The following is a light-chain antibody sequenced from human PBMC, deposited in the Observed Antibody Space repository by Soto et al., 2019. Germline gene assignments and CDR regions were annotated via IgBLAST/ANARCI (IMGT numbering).Light chain of an antibody. Sequence: DIQMTQSPSTLSASIGDRVTITCRASESISSWLAWYQQKPGKAPKLLIYDVSSLESGVPSRFSGSGSGTEFTLSISSLQPDDFATYYGQQYNTYPWTFGQGTKVENK. CDR2: DVS. CDR3: QQYNTYPWT. V-gene: IGKV1-5*01. CDR1: ESISSW. J-gene: IGKJ1*01.